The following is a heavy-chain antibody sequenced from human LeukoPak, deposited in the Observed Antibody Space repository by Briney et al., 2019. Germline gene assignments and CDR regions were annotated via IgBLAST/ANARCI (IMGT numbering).Heavy chain of an antibody. CDR2: ISTSSSRT. V-gene: IGHV3-48*01. CDR1: GFTFSSYS. D-gene: IGHD1-26*01. J-gene: IGHJ4*02. CDR3: AKDRAWEPPFSYFDY. Sequence: GGSLRLSCAASGFTFSSYSMNWVRQAPGKGLEWVSYISTSSSRTYYADSVKGRFTISRDNSKNTLYLQMNSLRAEDTAVYYCAKDRAWEPPFSYFDYWGQGTLVTVSS.